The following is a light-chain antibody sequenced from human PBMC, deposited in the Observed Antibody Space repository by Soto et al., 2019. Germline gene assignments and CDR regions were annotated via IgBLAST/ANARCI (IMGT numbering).Light chain of an antibody. CDR2: SAS. Sequence: DIQMTQSPSSLSASVGDRVTITCRASQSIATSLNWYQQKPGKAPKFLIHSASTLQNGVPSRFSGSGSGTDFTLTISSLEPEDFATYYCQQSYDIGTFVQGTKVDIK. V-gene: IGKV1-39*01. CDR1: QSIATS. J-gene: IGKJ1*01. CDR3: QQSYDIGT.